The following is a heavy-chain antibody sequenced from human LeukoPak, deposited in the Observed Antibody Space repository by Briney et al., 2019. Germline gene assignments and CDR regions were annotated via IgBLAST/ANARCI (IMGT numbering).Heavy chain of an antibody. V-gene: IGHV3-49*03. CDR1: GLTFGDYA. J-gene: IGHJ4*02. CDR3: TREAMVTSPYYFDY. Sequence: GGSLRLSCTASGLTFGDYAMSWFRQAPGRGLEWVGFIRSKAYGGTTEYAASVKGRFTISRDDSKSIAYLQMNSLKTEDTAVYYCTREAMVTSPYYFDYWGQGTLVTVSS. CDR2: IRSKAYGGTT. D-gene: IGHD5-18*01.